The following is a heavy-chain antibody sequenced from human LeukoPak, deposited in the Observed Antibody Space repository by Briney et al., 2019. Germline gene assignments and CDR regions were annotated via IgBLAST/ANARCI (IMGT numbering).Heavy chain of an antibody. Sequence: GRSLRLSCAASGFTFSSYAMHWVRQAPGKGLEWVAVISYDGSNKYYADSVKGRFTISRDNSKNTLYLQMNSLRAEDTAVYYCAGDSGYEAFDYWGQGTLVTVSS. CDR1: GFTFSSYA. CDR3: AGDSGYEAFDY. J-gene: IGHJ4*02. D-gene: IGHD5-12*01. V-gene: IGHV3-30-3*01. CDR2: ISYDGSNK.